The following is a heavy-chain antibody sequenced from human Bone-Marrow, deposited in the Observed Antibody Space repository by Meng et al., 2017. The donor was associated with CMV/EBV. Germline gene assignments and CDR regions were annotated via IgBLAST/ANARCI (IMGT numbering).Heavy chain of an antibody. D-gene: IGHD2-2*01. J-gene: IGHJ6*02. Sequence: SETLSLTCTVSGGSISSYYWSWIRQPPGKGLEWIGYIYYSGSTNYNPSLKSRVTISVDTSKNQFSLKLSSVTAADTAVYYCARDRIVVVPAAGLYYYGIDVCGQGTTVTVSS. CDR2: IYYSGST. CDR3: ARDRIVVVPAAGLYYYGIDV. CDR1: GGSISSYY. V-gene: IGHV4-59*01.